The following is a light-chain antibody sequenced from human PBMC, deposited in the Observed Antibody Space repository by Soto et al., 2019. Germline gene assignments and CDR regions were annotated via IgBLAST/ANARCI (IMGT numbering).Light chain of an antibody. V-gene: IGKV3-20*01. J-gene: IGKJ2*01. Sequence: ELVLTQSPGTLSLSPGERATLSCRASQSVSSSYLAWYQQKSGQAPRLLIYGASSRATGIPDRFSGSGSGRDFTLTISRLEPEDFAVYYCQQFGNSPPYTFGQGTKLEIK. CDR1: QSVSSSY. CDR2: GAS. CDR3: QQFGNSPPYT.